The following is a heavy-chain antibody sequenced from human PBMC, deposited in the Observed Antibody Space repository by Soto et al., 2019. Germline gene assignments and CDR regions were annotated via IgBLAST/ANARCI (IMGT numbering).Heavy chain of an antibody. Sequence: LCLTCAVYGGSFSCYYWSWIRQPPGKGLEWIGEINHSGSTNYNPSLKSRVTISVDTSKNQFSLKLSSVTAADTAVYYCAKVGYSSSSAFDYWGQGTPVTVSS. D-gene: IGHD6-6*01. CDR2: INHSGST. V-gene: IGHV4-34*01. J-gene: IGHJ4*02. CDR3: AKVGYSSSSAFDY. CDR1: GGSFSCYY.